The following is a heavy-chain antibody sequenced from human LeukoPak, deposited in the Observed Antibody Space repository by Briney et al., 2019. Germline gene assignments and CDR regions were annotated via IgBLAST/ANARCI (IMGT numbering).Heavy chain of an antibody. V-gene: IGHV3-74*03. CDR2: INTDGSIT. J-gene: IGHJ4*02. Sequence: PGGSLRLSCAASGFTFSSYAMSWVRQAPGKGLVWVSRINTDGSITKYADSVKGRFSISRDNAKNTLYLQMSSLRAEDTAVYYCARDRGPRTGFMVREAYDYWGQGTLVTVSS. CDR3: ARDRGPRTGFMVREAYDY. CDR1: GFTFSSYA. D-gene: IGHD3-10*01.